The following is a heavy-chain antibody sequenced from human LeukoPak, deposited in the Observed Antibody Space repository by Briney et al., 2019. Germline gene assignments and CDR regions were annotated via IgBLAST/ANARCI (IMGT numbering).Heavy chain of an antibody. V-gene: IGHV4-39*07. J-gene: IGHJ6*02. CDR3: ARAVVVLGAMFLQYYYGMDV. CDR1: GGSISSSSYY. D-gene: IGHD2-2*01. Sequence: SETLSLTCTVSGGSISSSSYYWGWIRQPPGKGLEWIGSIYYSGSTYYNPSLKSRVTISIDTSKNQFSLRLSSVTAADTAVYHCARAVVVLGAMFLQYYYGMDVWGQGTTVTVSS. CDR2: IYYSGST.